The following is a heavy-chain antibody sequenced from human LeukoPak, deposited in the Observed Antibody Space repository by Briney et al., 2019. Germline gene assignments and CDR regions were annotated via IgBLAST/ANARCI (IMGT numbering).Heavy chain of an antibody. J-gene: IGHJ4*02. Sequence: SQTLSLTCAISGDSVSNNSVAWNWIRHSPSRGLEWLGRTYYRSKWYNDYAVSVKGRITINPETAKNQFSLQLNSVTPEDTAVYYCASQLGGTTFHWGQGTLITVSS. CDR3: ASQLGGTTFH. CDR1: GDSVSNNSVA. V-gene: IGHV6-1*01. CDR2: TYYRSKWYN. D-gene: IGHD1/OR15-1a*01.